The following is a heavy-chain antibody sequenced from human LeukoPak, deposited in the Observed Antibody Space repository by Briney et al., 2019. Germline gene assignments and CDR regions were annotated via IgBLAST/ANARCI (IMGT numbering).Heavy chain of an antibody. CDR2: IKSKTDGGTT. J-gene: IGHJ4*02. D-gene: IGHD3-22*01. CDR3: TTVFWTYYYDSSGYLTPNDY. Sequence: GGSLRLSCAASGFTSSNAWMSWVRQAPGKGLEWVGRIKSKTDGGTTDYAAPVKGRFTISRDDSKNTLYLQMNSLKTEDTAVYYCTTVFWTYYYDSSGYLTPNDYWGQGTLVTVSS. CDR1: GFTSSNAW. V-gene: IGHV3-15*01.